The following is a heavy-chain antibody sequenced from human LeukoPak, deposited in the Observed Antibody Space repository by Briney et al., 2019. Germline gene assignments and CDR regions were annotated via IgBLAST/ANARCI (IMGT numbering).Heavy chain of an antibody. CDR3: ARDKPGIAAPDV. V-gene: IGHV3-69-1*01. CDR2: IRPDAST. J-gene: IGHJ6*04. CDR1: GITLSIYT. Sequence: GGSLRLSCAASGITLSIYTLNWVRQAPGKGLEWVASIRPDASTYYTDFLKGRFTISRDIAQNSLYLQVDSLRVEDTSVYFCARDKPGIAAPDVWGEGTTVIVSS. D-gene: IGHD6-13*01.